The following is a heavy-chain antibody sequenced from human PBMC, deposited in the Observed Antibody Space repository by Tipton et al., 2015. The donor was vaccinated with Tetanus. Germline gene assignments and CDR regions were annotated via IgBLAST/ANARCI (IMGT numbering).Heavy chain of an antibody. CDR2: VYYRGSS. CDR3: ARHGRGVSMIRGVVRGPFNN. D-gene: IGHD3-10*01. V-gene: IGHV4-39*01. J-gene: IGHJ1*01. CDR1: GDSISSSHYY. Sequence: TLSLTCTVSGDSISSSHYYWGWIRQPPGKGLEWIGSVYYRGSSPYNASLKSRLTISVDTSKNHFSLRLNSVTAADTAVYYCARHGRGVSMIRGVVRGPFNNWGQGTLVTVSS.